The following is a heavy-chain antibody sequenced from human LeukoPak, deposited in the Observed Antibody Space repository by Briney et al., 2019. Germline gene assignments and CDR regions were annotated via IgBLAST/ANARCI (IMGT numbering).Heavy chain of an antibody. V-gene: IGHV7-4-1*02. CDR1: GYTFTSYG. CDR2: INTNTGNP. Sequence: GASVKVSCKASGYTFTSYGISWVRQAPGQGLEWMGWINTNTGNPTYAQGFTGRFVFSLDTSVSTAYLQISSLKAEDTAVYYCARDVSWFGELMDYWGQGTLVTVSS. J-gene: IGHJ4*02. D-gene: IGHD3-10*01. CDR3: ARDVSWFGELMDY.